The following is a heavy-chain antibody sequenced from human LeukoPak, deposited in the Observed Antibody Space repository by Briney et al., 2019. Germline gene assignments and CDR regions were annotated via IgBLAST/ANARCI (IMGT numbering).Heavy chain of an antibody. D-gene: IGHD6-19*01. V-gene: IGHV3-23*01. CDR3: AKVGRSGWPYYMDV. CDR1: GFTFSSYA. J-gene: IGHJ6*03. Sequence: GGSLRLSCAASGFTFSSYAMSWVRQAPGKGLEWVSTISGSGGSTYYADSVKGRFTISRDNSKNTLYLQMNSLRAEDTAVYCCAKVGRSGWPYYMDVWGKETTVTVSS. CDR2: ISGSGGST.